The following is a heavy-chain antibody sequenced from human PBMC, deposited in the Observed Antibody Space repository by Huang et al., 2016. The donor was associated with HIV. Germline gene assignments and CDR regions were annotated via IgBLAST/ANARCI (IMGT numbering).Heavy chain of an antibody. J-gene: IGHJ6*02. D-gene: IGHD3-22*01. CDR2: ISWNSVSV. V-gene: IGHV3-9*01. Sequence: EVHLVESGGDLVQPGRSLRLSCAASGFCFDDYGLHWVRQAPGKGLEWVAGISWNSVSVGYGDTVKGRFTISRDNTKNSLFLQMNSLRVEDTALYYCAKDISYESGGAYGYYGMDVWGQGTTVTVSS. CDR1: GFCFDDYG. CDR3: AKDISYESGGAYGYYGMDV.